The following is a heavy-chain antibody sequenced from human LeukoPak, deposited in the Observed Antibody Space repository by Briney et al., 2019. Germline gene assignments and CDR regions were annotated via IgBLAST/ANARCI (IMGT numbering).Heavy chain of an antibody. V-gene: IGHV4-4*02. Sequence: PSGTLSLTCAVSGGSISSSNWWSWVRQPPGKGLEWIGEIYHSGSTNYNPSLKSRVTISVDKSKNQFSLKLSSVTAADTAVYYCARAPFYRGYSHEGLRAYYYGMDVWGQGTTVTVSS. CDR3: ARAPFYRGYSHEGLRAYYYGMDV. CDR2: IYHSGST. D-gene: IGHD5-18*01. J-gene: IGHJ6*02. CDR1: GGSISSSNW.